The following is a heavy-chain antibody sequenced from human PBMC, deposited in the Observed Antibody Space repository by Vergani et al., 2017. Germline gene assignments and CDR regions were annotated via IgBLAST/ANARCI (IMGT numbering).Heavy chain of an antibody. D-gene: IGHD6-19*01. CDR3: ASDTHSGQRADR. CDR2: IHYSENT. Sequence: QVQLQESGPGLVKSSETMSLTCSVSFDSIRNLYCNWIRQPPGKGLEWIGSIHYSENTNYNPSLKTRVTISVDTSKNQFSLTLTSVTAADTAVDYCASDTHSGQRADRWVQGILVTVTS. CDR1: FDSIRNLY. J-gene: IGHJ5*02. V-gene: IGHV4-59*11.